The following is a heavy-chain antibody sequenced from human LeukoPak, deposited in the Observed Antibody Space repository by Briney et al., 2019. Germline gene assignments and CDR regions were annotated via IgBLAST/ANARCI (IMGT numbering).Heavy chain of an antibody. CDR3: ARGESPLYGGNDY. CDR1: GGSVSGYY. D-gene: IGHD4-23*01. J-gene: IGHJ4*02. V-gene: IGHV4-59*02. Sequence: SETLSLTCSVSGGSVSGYYWSWIRQSPGKGLEWIAYIYNSATTNYNPSLKSRVTISMDTSRNQFSLKLTSVTAADTAVYYCARGESPLYGGNDYWGQGTLVTVSS. CDR2: IYNSATT.